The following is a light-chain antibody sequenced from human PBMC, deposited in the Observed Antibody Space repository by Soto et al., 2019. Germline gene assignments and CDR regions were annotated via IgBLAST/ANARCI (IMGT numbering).Light chain of an antibody. J-gene: IGKJ2*01. V-gene: IGKV3-20*01. CDR2: GAS. Sequence: EVVLTQSPGTLSLSPGERATLSCRTSQSVNSNFLSWFQQKPGQPPRLLLYGASRRAAGTPDRFSGSGSATDFTLIISRLEHEDSAVYRCQLYANSIFTFGQGTKLEI. CDR1: QSVNSNF. CDR3: QLYANSIFT.